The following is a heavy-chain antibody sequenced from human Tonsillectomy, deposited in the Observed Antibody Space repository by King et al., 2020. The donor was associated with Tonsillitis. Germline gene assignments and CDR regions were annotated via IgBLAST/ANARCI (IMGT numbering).Heavy chain of an antibody. CDR2: IFTVSGTS. D-gene: IGHD2/OR15-2a*01. V-gene: IGHV1-69*01. CDR3: AIDNNMGISNYYYFAMDV. J-gene: IGHJ6*02. Sequence: QMQLVQSGAEVKKPGSSVKVSCKASGGPFSTYPINWVRQAPGQGLEWMGAIFTVSGTSKYAQKLQGRVSITADVATSTAYMELTSLRSDDTAVYYCAIDNNMGISNYYYFAMDVWGQGTTVTVSS. CDR1: GGPFSTYP.